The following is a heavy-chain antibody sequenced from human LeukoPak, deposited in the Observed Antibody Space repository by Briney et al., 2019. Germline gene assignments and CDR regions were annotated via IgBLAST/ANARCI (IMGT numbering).Heavy chain of an antibody. V-gene: IGHV3-21*01. CDR3: ARRERGGAFDY. D-gene: IGHD1-1*01. Sequence: GGSLRLSCAASGFTFSNHAMNWVRQAPGKGLEWVSSISSSSSYIYYADSVKGRFTISRDNAKNSLYLQMNSLRAEDTAVYYCARRERGGAFDYWGQGTLVTVSS. CDR1: GFTFSNHA. J-gene: IGHJ4*02. CDR2: ISSSSSYI.